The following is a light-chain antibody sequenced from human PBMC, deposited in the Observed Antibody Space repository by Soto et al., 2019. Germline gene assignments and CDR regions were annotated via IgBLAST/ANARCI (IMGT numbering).Light chain of an antibody. CDR3: QQSHSTPRT. J-gene: IGKJ1*01. CDR1: QGISSY. Sequence: DIQLTQSPSFLSASVGDRVTITCRASQGISSYLAWYQQKPGKAPKLLIYAASTLQSGVPSRFSGSGSGTEFTLTISSLQPEDFATYYCQQSHSTPRTFGQGTKVDIK. CDR2: AAS. V-gene: IGKV1-9*01.